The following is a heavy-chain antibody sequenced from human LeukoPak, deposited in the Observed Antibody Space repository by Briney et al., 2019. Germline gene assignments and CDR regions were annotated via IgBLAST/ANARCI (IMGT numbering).Heavy chain of an antibody. CDR1: DDSISSYY. J-gene: IGHJ4*02. V-gene: IGHV4-59*08. D-gene: IGHD3-22*01. Sequence: SETLSLTCTVSDDSISSYYWSWIRQPPGKGLEWIGYIYYSGSTNYNPSLKSRVTISVDTSKNQFSLKLSSVTAADTAVYYCARHGRNYYDGSAYTFFHSWGQGTLVTVSS. CDR2: IYYSGST. CDR3: ARHGRNYYDGSAYTFFHS.